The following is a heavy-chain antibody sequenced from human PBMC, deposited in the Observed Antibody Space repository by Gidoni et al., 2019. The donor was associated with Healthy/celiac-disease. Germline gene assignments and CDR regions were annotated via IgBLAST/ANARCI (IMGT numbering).Heavy chain of an antibody. CDR2: IYHSGST. J-gene: IGHJ4*02. Sequence: QLQLQESGSGLVKPSQTLSLTCAVSGGSISSGGYSWRWIRQPPGKGLEWIGYIYHSGSTYYNPPLKSRVTISVDRSKNQFSLKLSSVTAADTAVYYCARGGGGNWAFDYWGQGTLVTVSS. V-gene: IGHV4-30-2*01. CDR3: ARGGGGNWAFDY. D-gene: IGHD7-27*01. CDR1: GGSISSGGYS.